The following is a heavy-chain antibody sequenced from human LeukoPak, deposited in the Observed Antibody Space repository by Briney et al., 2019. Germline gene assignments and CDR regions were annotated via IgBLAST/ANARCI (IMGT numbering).Heavy chain of an antibody. CDR2: IKQDGSEK. CDR3: ARGGPYDFWSGYLESEY. Sequence: ETLSLTCAVYGGSFSGYYWSWVRQAPGKGLEWVANIKQDGSEKYYVDSVKGRFTISRDNAKNSLYLQMNSLRAEDTAVYYCARGGPYDFWSGYLESEYWGQGTLVTVSS. J-gene: IGHJ4*02. CDR1: GGSFSGYY. V-gene: IGHV3-7*04. D-gene: IGHD3-3*01.